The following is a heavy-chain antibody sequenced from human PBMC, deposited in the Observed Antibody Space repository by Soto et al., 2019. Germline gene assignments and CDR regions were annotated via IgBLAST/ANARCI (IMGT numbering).Heavy chain of an antibody. J-gene: IGHJ3*01. Sequence: QITLKESGPTLVKPTQTLTLTCIFSGFSFSADGVGVGWIRQPPGKALEWLALIYWDDDTRYSPSLKSRLTTTKXTXKXXLVLTRPNMTPVDTATYYCAHASGGTSWPNDAFDVWGQGTVVTVSS. CDR1: GFSFSADGVG. V-gene: IGHV2-5*02. CDR2: IYWDDDT. CDR3: AHASGGTSWPNDAFDV. D-gene: IGHD2-2*01.